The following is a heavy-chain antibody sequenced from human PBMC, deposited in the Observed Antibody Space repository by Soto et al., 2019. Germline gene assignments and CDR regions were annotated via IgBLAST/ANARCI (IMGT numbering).Heavy chain of an antibody. CDR2: ISGSGGST. D-gene: IGHD3-10*01. V-gene: IGHV3-23*01. CDR1: GFTFSSYA. CDR3: AKGSGIADY. J-gene: IGHJ4*02. Sequence: PGGSLRLSCAASGFTFSSYAMSWVRQARGKGLEWVSAISGSGGSTYYADSVKGRFTISRDNSKNTLSLQMNSLRAEATAVYYCAKGSGIADYWGQGTLVPVSS.